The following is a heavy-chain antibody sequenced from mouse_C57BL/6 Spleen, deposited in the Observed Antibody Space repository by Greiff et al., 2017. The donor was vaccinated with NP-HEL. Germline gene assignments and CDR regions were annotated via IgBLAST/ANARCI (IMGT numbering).Heavy chain of an antibody. V-gene: IGHV7-3*01. Sequence: EVKVVESGGGLVQPGGSLSLSCAASGFTFTDYYMSWVRQPPGKALEWLGFIRNKANGYTTEYSAAVKGRFTISRDNSQSILYLQMKALRAEDSATYYCARYRYSNDWYCDVWGTGTTVTVSS. CDR3: ARYRYSNDWYCDV. J-gene: IGHJ1*03. D-gene: IGHD2-5*01. CDR2: IRNKANGYTT. CDR1: GFTFTDYY.